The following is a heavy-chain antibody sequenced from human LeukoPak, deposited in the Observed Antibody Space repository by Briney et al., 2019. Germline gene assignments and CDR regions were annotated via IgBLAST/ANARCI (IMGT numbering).Heavy chain of an antibody. Sequence: ASVKLSCKASGYTFSSYDMNWVRQATGKGLEWMGCMNPNSGNTDYAQKFQGRVTITRNTSISTVYMELSSLRSEDTAVYYCARRYYDFWCGYYIFDYWGQGTLVTVSS. V-gene: IGHV1-8*03. CDR3: ARRYYDFWCGYYIFDY. D-gene: IGHD3-3*01. CDR1: GYTFSSYD. J-gene: IGHJ4*02. CDR2: MNPNSGNT.